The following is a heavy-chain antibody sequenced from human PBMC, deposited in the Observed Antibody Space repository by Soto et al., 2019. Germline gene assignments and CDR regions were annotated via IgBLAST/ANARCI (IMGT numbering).Heavy chain of an antibody. CDR3: ARYCIAADLSDFDY. D-gene: IGHD6-13*01. CDR2: IRGKAYGGTT. V-gene: IGHV3-49*04. J-gene: IGHJ4*02. Sequence: PGGSLRLSCASSVFNFGGYALSCVRHAPGKGLEWVGSIRGKAYGGTTENAASLKGRFTISRDDSKSIAYLQMNSLKTEDTAVYYCARYCIAADLSDFDYLGQRTLVTVSS. CDR1: VFNFGGYA.